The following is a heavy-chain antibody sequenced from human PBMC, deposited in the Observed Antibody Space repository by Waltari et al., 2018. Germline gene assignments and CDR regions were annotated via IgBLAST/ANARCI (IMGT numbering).Heavy chain of an antibody. V-gene: IGHV1-69*01. CDR3: ARDHDSSGYYPLYYYGMDV. J-gene: IGHJ6*02. CDR1: GGTFSSYA. Sequence: QVQLVQSGAEVKKPGSSVKVSCKASGGTFSSYAISWVRQAPGPGREWRGGIIPIFGTANYAQNFQGRVTITTDESTSTAYMELSSLRSEDTAVYYCARDHDSSGYYPLYYYGMDVWGQGTTVTVSS. D-gene: IGHD3-22*01. CDR2: IIPIFGTA.